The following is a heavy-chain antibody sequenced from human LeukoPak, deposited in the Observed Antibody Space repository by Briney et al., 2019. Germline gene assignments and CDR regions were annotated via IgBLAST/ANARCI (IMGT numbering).Heavy chain of an antibody. CDR1: GGSISSYF. CDR3: ARRVATTTNWFDS. D-gene: IGHD5-12*01. V-gene: IGHV4-59*08. CDR2: IYYRGST. J-gene: IGHJ5*01. Sequence: PSETLSLTCTVSGGSISSYFWNWIRQPPGKGLEWIGYIYYRGSTKYNPSLKSRVTISVDTSKNKFSLNLSFVTAADTAVYYCARRVATTTNWFDSWGQGTLVTVSS.